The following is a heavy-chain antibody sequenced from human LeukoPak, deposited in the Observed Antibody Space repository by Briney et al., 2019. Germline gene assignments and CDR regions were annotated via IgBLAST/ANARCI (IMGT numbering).Heavy chain of an antibody. J-gene: IGHJ2*01. V-gene: IGHV1-8*01. D-gene: IGHD2-2*02. CDR2: MNPNSGDT. CDR1: GYTFTDSE. CDR3: ARGSSGSSCYTGWYFDL. Sequence: ASVKVSCKASGYTFTDSEINWVRQAPGQGLEWMGWMNPNSGDTGYAQKFQGRVTMTKNTSISTAYMELSSLRSEDTAVFFCARGSSGSSCYTGWYFDLWGRGTLVTVSS.